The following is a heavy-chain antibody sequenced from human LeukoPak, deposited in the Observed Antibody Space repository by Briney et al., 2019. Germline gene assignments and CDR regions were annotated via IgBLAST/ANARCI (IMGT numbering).Heavy chain of an antibody. J-gene: IGHJ5*02. CDR1: GYTFTGYY. CDR2: INPNSGGT. Sequence: ASVKVSCKASGYTFTGYYMHWVRQAPGQGLEWMGWINPNSGGTNYAQKFQGRVTMTGDTSISTAYMELSRLRSDDTAVYYCARALYSSGLVGFDPWGQGTLVTVSS. V-gene: IGHV1-2*02. D-gene: IGHD6-19*01. CDR3: ARALYSSGLVGFDP.